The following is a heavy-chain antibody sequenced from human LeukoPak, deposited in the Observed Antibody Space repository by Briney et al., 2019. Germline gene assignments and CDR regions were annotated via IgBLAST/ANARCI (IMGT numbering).Heavy chain of an antibody. CDR2: IKSKTDGGTT. D-gene: IGHD6-19*01. Sequence: GGSLRLSCAASGFTFSNAWMSWVRQAPGKGLEWVGRIKSKTDGGTTDYAAPVKGRFTISRDDSKNTLYLQMNSLKTEDTAVYYCTVYSSGWYEYYYYYGMDVWGQGTTVTVSS. CDR1: GFTFSNAW. V-gene: IGHV3-15*01. CDR3: TVYSSGWYEYYYYYGMDV. J-gene: IGHJ6*02.